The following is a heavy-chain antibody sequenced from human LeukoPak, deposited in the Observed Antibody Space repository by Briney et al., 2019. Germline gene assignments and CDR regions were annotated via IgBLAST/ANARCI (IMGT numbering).Heavy chain of an antibody. CDR1: GFTFSSYA. J-gene: IGHJ4*02. D-gene: IGHD2-8*01. CDR3: AKDRSCTNDICHGDFDY. CDR2: ISGSGGST. V-gene: IGHV3-23*01. Sequence: GGSLRLSCAASGFTFSSYAVSWVRQAPGKGLEWVSSISGSGGSTYSADSVKGRFTISRDNSKNTLYLQMNSLRAEDTALYYCAKDRSCTNDICHGDFDYWGQGTLVTVPS.